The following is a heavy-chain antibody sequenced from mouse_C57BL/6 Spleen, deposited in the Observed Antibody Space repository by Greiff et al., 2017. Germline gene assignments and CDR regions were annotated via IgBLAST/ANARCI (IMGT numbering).Heavy chain of an antibody. J-gene: IGHJ1*03. CDR1: GFTFSDYG. CDR3: ARPLYDYHWYFDV. Sequence: EVMLVESGGGLVKPGGSLKLSCAASGFTFSDYGMHWVRQAPEKGLEWVAYISSGSSTIYYADTVKGRFTISRDNAKNTLFLQMTSLRSEDTARYYCARPLYDYHWYFDVWGTGTTVTVSS. V-gene: IGHV5-17*01. CDR2: ISSGSSTI. D-gene: IGHD2-4*01.